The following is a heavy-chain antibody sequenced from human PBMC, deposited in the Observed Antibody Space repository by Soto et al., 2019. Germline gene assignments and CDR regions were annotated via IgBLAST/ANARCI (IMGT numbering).Heavy chain of an antibody. CDR2: IRSKAYGGTT. CDR1: GFTFGDYA. D-gene: IGHD3-3*01. Sequence: GSLRLSCTASGFTFGDYAMSWVRQAPGKGLEWVGFIRSKAYGGTTEYAASVKGRFTISRDDSKSIAYLQMNSLKTEDTAVYYCTREFLEWLHYGMDVWGQGTTVTVSS. J-gene: IGHJ6*02. CDR3: TREFLEWLHYGMDV. V-gene: IGHV3-49*04.